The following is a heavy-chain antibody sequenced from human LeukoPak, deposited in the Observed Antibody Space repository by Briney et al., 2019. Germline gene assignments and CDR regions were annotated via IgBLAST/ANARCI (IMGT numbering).Heavy chain of an antibody. CDR1: GYTFTSYG. V-gene: IGHV1-18*01. J-gene: IGHJ4*02. Sequence: ASVTVSCKASGYTFTSYGISWVRQAPGQGLEWMGWISAYNGNTNYAQKLQGRVTMTTDTSTSTAYMEPRSLRSDDTAVYYCARDSGPASEFDYWGQGTLVTVSS. CDR2: ISAYNGNT. CDR3: ARDSGPASEFDY. D-gene: IGHD5-12*01.